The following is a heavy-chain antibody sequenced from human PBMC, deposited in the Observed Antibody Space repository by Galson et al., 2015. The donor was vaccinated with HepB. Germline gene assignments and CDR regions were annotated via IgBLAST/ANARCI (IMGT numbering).Heavy chain of an antibody. CDR3: ATDSSPYYYDTSGNFGYFDR. CDR1: GFIFSSSA. CDR2: IVVGSGNT. D-gene: IGHD3-22*01. V-gene: IGHV1-58*02. Sequence: SVKVSCKASGFIFSSSAMQWVRQARGQRLEWIGWIVVGSGNTSYAQKFQERVTITRDMSTNTAYMELSSLRSEDTAVYYCATDSSPYYYDTSGNFGYFDRWGRGTLVTVSS. J-gene: IGHJ2*01.